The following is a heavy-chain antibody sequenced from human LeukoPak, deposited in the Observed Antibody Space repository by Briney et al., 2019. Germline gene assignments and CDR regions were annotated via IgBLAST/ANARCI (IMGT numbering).Heavy chain of an antibody. J-gene: IGHJ4*02. CDR1: GVSISSYY. V-gene: IGHV4-4*07. Sequence: PSETLSLTCTVSGVSISSYYWSWIRQPAGKGLEWIGRIYTSGSTNYNPSLKSRVTMSVDTSKNQFSLKLSSVTAADTAVYYCARGITMVRGVIPVLSHFDYWGQGTLVTVSS. D-gene: IGHD3-10*01. CDR3: ARGITMVRGVIPVLSHFDY. CDR2: IYTSGST.